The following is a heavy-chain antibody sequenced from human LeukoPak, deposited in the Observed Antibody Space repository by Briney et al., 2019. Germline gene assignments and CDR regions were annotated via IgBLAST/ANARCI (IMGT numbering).Heavy chain of an antibody. CDR3: AVGATHYYMDV. D-gene: IGHD3-16*01. J-gene: IGHJ6*03. CDR2: IYYSGST. CDR1: GGSIRGYY. Sequence: SETLSLTCTVSGGSIRGYYWSWVRQPPGKGLEWVAYIYYSGSTNYNPSLKSRVTISLDTSKNQFSLKLSSVTAADTAVYYCAVGATHYYMDVWGKGTTVTVSS. V-gene: IGHV4-59*08.